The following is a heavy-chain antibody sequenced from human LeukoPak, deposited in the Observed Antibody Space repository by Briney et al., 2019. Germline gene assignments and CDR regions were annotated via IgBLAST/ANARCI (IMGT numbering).Heavy chain of an antibody. V-gene: IGHV4-34*01. CDR3: ARALVRATMVWYFDL. CDR2: ISHSGST. D-gene: IGHD5-12*01. CDR1: GGSFSGYY. Sequence: SETLSLTCAVSGGSFSGYYWSWIRQPPGKGLEWIGEISHSGSTNYSPSLKSRVTISVDTSKNQFSLNLSSVTAADTAVYFCARALVRATMVWYFDLWGRGTLVTVSS. J-gene: IGHJ2*01.